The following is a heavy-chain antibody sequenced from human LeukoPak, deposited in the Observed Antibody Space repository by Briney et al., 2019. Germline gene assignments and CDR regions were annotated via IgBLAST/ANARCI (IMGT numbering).Heavy chain of an antibody. V-gene: IGHV3-21*01. CDR3: ARGVQDYYDSSGYLDY. J-gene: IGHJ4*02. CDR1: GFTFSSYS. D-gene: IGHD3-22*01. Sequence: PGGSLRLSCAASGFTFSSYSMNWVRQAPGKGLEWVSSFCTSSSYIYYADSVKGRFTISRDNAKNSLYLQMNSLRVEDTAVYFCARGVQDYYDSSGYLDYWGQGTLVTVSS. CDR2: FCTSSSYI.